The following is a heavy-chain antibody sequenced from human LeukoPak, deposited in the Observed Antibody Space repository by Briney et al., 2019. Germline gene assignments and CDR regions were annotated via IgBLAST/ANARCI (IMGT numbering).Heavy chain of an antibody. CDR2: INAGNGNT. D-gene: IGHD1-14*01. Sequence: GASVKVSCKASGYTFTTSAMHWVRQAPGQRLEWMGWINAGNGNTKYSQKFQARVTITRDTSASTAYMELSSLRSEDTAVYYCARTPSFARSYFDYWGQGTLVTVSS. CDR3: ARTPSFARSYFDY. CDR1: GYTFTTSA. V-gene: IGHV1-3*01. J-gene: IGHJ4*02.